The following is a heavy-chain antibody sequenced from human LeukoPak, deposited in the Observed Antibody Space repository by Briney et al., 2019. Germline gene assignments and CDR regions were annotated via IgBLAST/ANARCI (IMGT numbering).Heavy chain of an antibody. V-gene: IGHV4-4*02. CDR3: ARRGGVTSGNFYVNYFDY. Sequence: SETLSLTCAVSGVSISSSSWWSWVRQPPEKGLEWVGETYHSGITNYNPSLRSRVTTSIDKSQNQFSLQLHSVTAADTAVYYCARRGGVTSGNFYVNYFDYWGQGVLVTVSS. D-gene: IGHD3-16*01. CDR2: TYHSGIT. CDR1: GVSISSSSW. J-gene: IGHJ4*02.